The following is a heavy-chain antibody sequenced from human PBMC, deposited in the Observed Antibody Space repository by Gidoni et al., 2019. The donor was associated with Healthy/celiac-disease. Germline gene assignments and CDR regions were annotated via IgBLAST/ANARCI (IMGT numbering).Heavy chain of an antibody. CDR3: AKGERIQLWLGDHFYY. CDR1: GFTCSSYA. CDR2: ISGSGGST. J-gene: IGHJ4*02. D-gene: IGHD5-18*01. V-gene: IGHV3-23*04. Sequence: EVQLVESGGGLVQPGGSLRLSGAASGFTCSSYAMSWVRQAPGKGLEWVSAISGSGGSTYYADSVKGRFTISRDNSKNTLYLQMNSLRAEDTAVYYCAKGERIQLWLGDHFYYWGQGTLVTVSS.